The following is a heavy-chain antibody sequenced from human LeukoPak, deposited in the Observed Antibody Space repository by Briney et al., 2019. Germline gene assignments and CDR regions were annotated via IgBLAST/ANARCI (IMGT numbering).Heavy chain of an antibody. CDR3: ATTYYDILTGYRWGNWFDP. CDR2: INPKSGGT. CDR1: GYTFTSYG. J-gene: IGHJ5*02. Sequence: GASVKVSCKASGYTFTSYGISWVRQAPGQGLEWMGWINPKSGGTNYAQKFQGRVTMTRDTSISTAYMDMSSLRSEDTAVYYCATTYYDILTGYRWGNWFDPWGQGTLVTVSS. V-gene: IGHV1-2*02. D-gene: IGHD3-9*01.